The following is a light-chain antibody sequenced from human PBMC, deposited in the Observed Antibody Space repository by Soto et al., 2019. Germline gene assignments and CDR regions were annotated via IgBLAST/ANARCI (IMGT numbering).Light chain of an antibody. Sequence: ELVLTQSPGTLSLSPGERATLSCRASQSFSSSYLAWYQQKPGQAPRLLIYGASSMSTGIPDRFSGSGSGTDFTLAISRLEPEDCAVYYCQQYGSSVYTFGKGTKLEIK. CDR1: QSFSSSY. V-gene: IGKV3-20*01. J-gene: IGKJ2*01. CDR3: QQYGSSVYT. CDR2: GAS.